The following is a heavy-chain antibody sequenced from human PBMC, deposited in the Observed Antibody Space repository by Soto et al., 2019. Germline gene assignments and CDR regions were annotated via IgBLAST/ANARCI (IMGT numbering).Heavy chain of an antibody. Sequence: SVKVSCKASGGTLSDYAVSWVRQARGQGLEWMGGIMPTVDSANYAQKFQERLTITADESTSTANMELSSLTSDDTAIYYCAVAAVREILTEQSSGMAVWGQGTTVTVSS. D-gene: IGHD3-10*01. CDR1: GGTLSDYA. J-gene: IGHJ6*02. CDR2: IMPTVDSA. V-gene: IGHV1-69*13. CDR3: AVAAVREILTEQSSGMAV.